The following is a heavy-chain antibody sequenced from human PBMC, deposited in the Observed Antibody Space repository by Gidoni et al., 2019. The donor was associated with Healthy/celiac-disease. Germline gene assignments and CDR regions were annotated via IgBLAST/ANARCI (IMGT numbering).Heavy chain of an antibody. CDR3: ARDPGLGWFDP. J-gene: IGHJ5*02. V-gene: IGHV3-21*01. CDR1: GFTFSSYS. D-gene: IGHD3-16*01. CDR2: ISSSSSYI. Sequence: EVQLVESGGGLVKPGGSLRLSCAASGFTFSSYSMNWVRQSPGKGLEWVSSISSSSSYIYYAGSVKGRFTISRDNAKNSLYLQMNSLRAEDTAVYYCARDPGLGWFDPWGQGTLVTVSS.